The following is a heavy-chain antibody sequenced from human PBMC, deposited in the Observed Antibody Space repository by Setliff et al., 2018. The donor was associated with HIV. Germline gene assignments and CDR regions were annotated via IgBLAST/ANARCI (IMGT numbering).Heavy chain of an antibody. CDR1: GGSFSGYY. CDR3: ARGVRDNSGWSSYYFDY. Sequence: TSETLSLTCAVYGGSFSGYYWSWIRQPPGKGLEWIGEVTHCGRTNYNPSLESRVTTSVDTSKKQFSLRLTSVTAADTAVYYCARGVRDNSGWSSYYFDYWGQGTLVTVSS. D-gene: IGHD6-19*01. V-gene: IGHV4-34*01. J-gene: IGHJ4*02. CDR2: VTHCGRT.